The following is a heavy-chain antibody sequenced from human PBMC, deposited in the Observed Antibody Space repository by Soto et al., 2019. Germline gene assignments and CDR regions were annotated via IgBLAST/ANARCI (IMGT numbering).Heavy chain of an antibody. D-gene: IGHD3-16*01. CDR1: GGTFSSYA. Sequence: QVQLVQCGAEPKKPGSSVKVSCKASGGTFSSYAISWVRQAPGQGLEWMGGIIPIFGTANYAQKFQGRVTIAADESTSTAYMELSSLRAEDTAVYYCARVPRDVWGSRTYYSDYWGQGTLVTVSS. J-gene: IGHJ4*02. CDR2: IIPIFGTA. V-gene: IGHV1-69*01. CDR3: ARVPRDVWGSRTYYSDY.